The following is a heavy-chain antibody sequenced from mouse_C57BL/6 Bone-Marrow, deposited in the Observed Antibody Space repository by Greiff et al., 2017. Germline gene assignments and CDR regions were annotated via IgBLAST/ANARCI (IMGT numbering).Heavy chain of an antibody. CDR1: GYTFTSYW. CDR3: ARWDPITTVVGGYWYFDV. J-gene: IGHJ1*03. D-gene: IGHD1-1*01. V-gene: IGHV1-69*01. CDR2: IDPSDSYT. Sequence: QVQLQQPGAELVMPGASVKLSCKASGYTFTSYWMHWVKQRPGQGLEWIGEIDPSDSYTNYNQKFKGKSTLTVDKSSSTAYMQLSSLTSEDSAVYYCARWDPITTVVGGYWYFDVWGTGTTVTVSS.